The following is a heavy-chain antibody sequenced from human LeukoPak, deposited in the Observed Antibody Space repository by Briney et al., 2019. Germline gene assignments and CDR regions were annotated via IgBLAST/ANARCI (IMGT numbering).Heavy chain of an antibody. CDR1: GFTFSSYS. Sequence: GGSLRLSCAASGFTFSSYSMNWVRQAPGKGLEWVSSISSSSSYIYYADSVKGRFTISRDNAKNSLYLQMNSLRAEDTAVYYCARGGDILLWFGELSPNFFDYWGQGTLVTVSS. V-gene: IGHV3-21*01. J-gene: IGHJ4*02. CDR2: ISSSSSYI. CDR3: ARGGDILLWFGELSPNFFDY. D-gene: IGHD3-10*01.